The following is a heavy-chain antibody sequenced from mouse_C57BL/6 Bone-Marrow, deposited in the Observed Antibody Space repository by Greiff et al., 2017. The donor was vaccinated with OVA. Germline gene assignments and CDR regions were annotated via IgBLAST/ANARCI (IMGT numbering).Heavy chain of an antibody. D-gene: IGHD2-3*01. CDR2: IYPGDGDT. J-gene: IGHJ1*03. Sequence: QVQLKESGPELVKPGASVKISCKASGYAFSSSWMNWVKQRPGKGLEWIGRIYPGDGDTNYTGTFKGKATLTADNSSSTAYMQLSSLTSEDSAVYFGARYTDGYYWYFDVWGTGTTVTVSS. CDR3: ARYTDGYYWYFDV. V-gene: IGHV1-82*01. CDR1: GYAFSSSW.